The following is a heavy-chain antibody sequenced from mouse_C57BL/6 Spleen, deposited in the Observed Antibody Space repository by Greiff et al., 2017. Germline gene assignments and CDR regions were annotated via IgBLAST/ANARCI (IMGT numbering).Heavy chain of an antibody. J-gene: IGHJ2*01. Sequence: VQLKASGGGLVKPGGSLKLSCAASGFTFSSYAMSWVRQTPEKRLEWVATISDGGSYTYYPDNVKGRFTISRDNAKNNLYLQMSHLKSEDTAMYYCARGGSYYFDYWGQGTTLTVSS. CDR2: ISDGGSYT. D-gene: IGHD3-1*01. V-gene: IGHV5-4*01. CDR3: ARGGSYYFDY. CDR1: GFTFSSYA.